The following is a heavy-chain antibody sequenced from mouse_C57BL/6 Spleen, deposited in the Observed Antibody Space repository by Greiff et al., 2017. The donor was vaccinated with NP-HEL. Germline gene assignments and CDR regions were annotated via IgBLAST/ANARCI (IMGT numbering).Heavy chain of an antibody. Sequence: LVESGPELVKPGASVKISCKASGYSFTDYNMNWVKQSNGKSLEWIGVINPNYGTTSYNQKFKGKATLTVDQSSSKAYMQLNSLTSEDSAVYYCAREGYVGSAMDYWGQGTSVTVSS. CDR1: GYSFTDYN. V-gene: IGHV1-39*01. J-gene: IGHJ4*01. CDR3: AREGYVGSAMDY. CDR2: INPNYGTT. D-gene: IGHD2-2*01.